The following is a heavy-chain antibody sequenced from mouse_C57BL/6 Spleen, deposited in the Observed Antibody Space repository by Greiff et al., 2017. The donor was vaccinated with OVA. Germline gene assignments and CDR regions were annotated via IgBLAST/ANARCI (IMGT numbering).Heavy chain of an antibody. CDR3: ASWAWDRFAY. J-gene: IGHJ3*01. Sequence: VKVVESGPELVKPGASVKLSCKASGYTFTSYDINWVKQRPGQGLEWIGWIYPRDGSTKYNEKFKGKATLTVDTSSSTAYMELHSLTSEDSAVYFCASWAWDRFAYWGQGTLVTVSA. V-gene: IGHV1-85*01. CDR2: IYPRDGST. CDR1: GYTFTSYD. D-gene: IGHD4-1*01.